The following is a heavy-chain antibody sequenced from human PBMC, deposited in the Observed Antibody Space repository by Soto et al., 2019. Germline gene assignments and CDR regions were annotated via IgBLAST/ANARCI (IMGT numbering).Heavy chain of an antibody. CDR3: AGGGTAIALEDWFDP. CDR2: IYHSGST. D-gene: IGHD5-18*01. J-gene: IGHJ5*02. Sequence: QLQLQESGSGLVKPSQTLSLTCAVSGGSISSGGYSWSWIRQPPGKGLEWIGYIYHSGSTYYNPSLKSRVTISVDRSKNQFSLKLSSVTAADTAVYYSAGGGTAIALEDWFDPWGQGTLVTVSS. V-gene: IGHV4-30-2*01. CDR1: GGSISSGGYS.